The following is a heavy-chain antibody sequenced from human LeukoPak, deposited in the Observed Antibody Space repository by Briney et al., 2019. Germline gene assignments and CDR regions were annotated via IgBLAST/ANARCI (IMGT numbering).Heavy chain of an antibody. CDR2: INSGGT. CDR3: AVVDTPMEADQTHLNWFDP. D-gene: IGHD5-18*01. J-gene: IGHJ5*02. CDR1: RFTFPAYY. Sequence: ASVTVSCKASRFTFPAYYTHWVRQAPGQGVGWMGWINSGGTKYAQKFQGRVTLTRYTTINTAYMELTRLRPDDTAVYYCAVVDTPMEADQTHLNWFDPWGQGTQVTVSS. V-gene: IGHV1-2*02.